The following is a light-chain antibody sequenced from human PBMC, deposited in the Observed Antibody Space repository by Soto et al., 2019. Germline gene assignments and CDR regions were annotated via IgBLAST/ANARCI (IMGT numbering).Light chain of an antibody. V-gene: IGKV4-1*01. CDR3: QQFYSPPPT. J-gene: IGKJ1*01. CDR2: WAS. Sequence: DIVMTQSPDSLAVSLGERATIDCQSSQTVLYSSNNKNYLAWYQQKPGQPPKLLIYWASTRESGVPDRFSGSGSGTDFTLTISRLQAEDVAVYYCQQFYSPPPTFGQGTKVEIK. CDR1: QTVLYSSNNKNY.